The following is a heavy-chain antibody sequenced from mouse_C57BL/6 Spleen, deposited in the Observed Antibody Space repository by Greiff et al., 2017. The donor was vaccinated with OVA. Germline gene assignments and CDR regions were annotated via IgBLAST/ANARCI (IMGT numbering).Heavy chain of an antibody. J-gene: IGHJ1*03. V-gene: IGHV7-3*01. Sequence: EVKVVESGGGLVQPGGSLSLSCAASGFTFTDYYMSWVRQPPGKALEWLGFIRNKANGYTTEYSASVKGRFTISRDNSQSILYLQMNALRAEDSATYYCASSYYGSSYGYFDVWGTGTTVTVSS. D-gene: IGHD1-1*01. CDR2: IRNKANGYTT. CDR3: ASSYYGSSYGYFDV. CDR1: GFTFTDYY.